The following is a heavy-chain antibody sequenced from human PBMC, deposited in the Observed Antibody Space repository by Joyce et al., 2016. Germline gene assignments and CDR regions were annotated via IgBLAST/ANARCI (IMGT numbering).Heavy chain of an antibody. V-gene: IGHV3-7*03. CDR1: GLIFTTFW. J-gene: IGHJ6*02. Sequence: GGALVQPGQSVKLSCAASGLIFTTFWMSWARQAPGKGLEWVANINEDGSDQYYVDSVRGRFTISRDNAKNSLYLQMNSLRAEDTAVYYCARGRSMGVWGQGTTVIVSS. CDR3: ARGRSMGV. CDR2: INEDGSDQ.